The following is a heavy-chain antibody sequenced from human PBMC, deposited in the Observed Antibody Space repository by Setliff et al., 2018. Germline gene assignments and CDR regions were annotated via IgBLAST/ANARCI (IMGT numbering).Heavy chain of an antibody. Sequence: PGGSLRLSCAASGFTFDDYGMSWVRQAPGKGLEWVSGINWNGGSTGYAYSVKGRFTISRDNAKNPLYLQMNSLRAEDTALYYCARVVELYYNFWSGYYPSNYYYYMDVWGQGTTVTVSS. CDR1: GFTFDDYG. CDR2: INWNGGST. V-gene: IGHV3-20*04. D-gene: IGHD3-3*01. CDR3: ARVVELYYNFWSGYYPSNYYYYMDV. J-gene: IGHJ6*03.